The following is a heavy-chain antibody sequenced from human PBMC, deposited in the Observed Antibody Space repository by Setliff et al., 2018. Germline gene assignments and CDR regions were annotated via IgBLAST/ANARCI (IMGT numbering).Heavy chain of an antibody. V-gene: IGHV1-18*01. J-gene: IGHJ4*02. CDR3: ARINFYVSSGYYYAPEL. Sequence: ASVKVSCKASGYTLINYGISWVRQAPGQGLEWMGWINNYNFNTQYAQKFQGRVTVTTDTSTTTAYMELRSLRADDTAVYYCARINFYVSSGYYYAPELWGQGTTVTVSS. CDR2: INNYNFNT. D-gene: IGHD3-22*01. CDR1: GYTLINYG.